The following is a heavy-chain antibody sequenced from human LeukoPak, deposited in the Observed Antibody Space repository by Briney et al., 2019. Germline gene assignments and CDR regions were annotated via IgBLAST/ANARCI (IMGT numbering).Heavy chain of an antibody. CDR1: GYTFNGNY. CDR2: INPNSGGT. Sequence: ASVTVSCKASGYTFNGNYMCWVRHAPGQGLEWVGWINPNSGGTNYAQKFQGRVTMTRDTSISTAYMELSRPGSDDTAVYYCARAFALGGAMVTSYWFDPWGQGTLVTVSS. CDR3: ARAFALGGAMVTSYWFDP. D-gene: IGHD5-18*01. V-gene: IGHV1-2*02. J-gene: IGHJ5*02.